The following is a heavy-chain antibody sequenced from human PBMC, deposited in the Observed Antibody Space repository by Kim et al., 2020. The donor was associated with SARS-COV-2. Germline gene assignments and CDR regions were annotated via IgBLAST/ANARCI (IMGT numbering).Heavy chain of an antibody. V-gene: IGHV3-33*06. CDR1: GFTFSSYG. D-gene: IGHD3-10*01. Sequence: GGSLRLSCAASGFTFSSYGMHWVRQAPGKGLEWVAVIWYDGSNKYYADSVKGRFTISRDNSKNTLYLQMNSLRAEDTAVYYCAKDLMVRDWDSMDVWGQGTTVTVSS. J-gene: IGHJ6*02. CDR3: AKDLMVRDWDSMDV. CDR2: IWYDGSNK.